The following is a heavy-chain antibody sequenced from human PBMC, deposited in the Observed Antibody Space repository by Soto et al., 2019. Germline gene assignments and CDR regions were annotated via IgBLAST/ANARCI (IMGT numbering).Heavy chain of an antibody. D-gene: IGHD3-3*01. V-gene: IGHV5-51*01. J-gene: IGHJ3*02. CDR2: IYPGDSDT. Sequence: PGESLKLSCKGSGYSFTSYWIGWVRQMPGKGLEWMGIIYPGDSDTRYSPSFQGQVTISADKSISTAYLQWSSLKASDTAMYYCARTPLNYDFWSGAFDIWGQGTMVTGSS. CDR3: ARTPLNYDFWSGAFDI. CDR1: GYSFTSYW.